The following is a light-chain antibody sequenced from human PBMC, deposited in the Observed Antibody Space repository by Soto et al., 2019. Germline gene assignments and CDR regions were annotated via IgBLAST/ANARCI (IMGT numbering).Light chain of an antibody. CDR2: QAT. V-gene: IGLV3-1*01. CDR1: KLGDKY. J-gene: IGLJ2*01. CDR3: QAWDSGVV. Sequence: SYELTQPPSVSVSPGQTASISCSGDKLGDKYVCWYQQKPGQSPVVVIYQATKRPSGIPERFSGSNSGNTATLTISGTQAMDEADYSCQAWDSGVVFGGGTKVTVL.